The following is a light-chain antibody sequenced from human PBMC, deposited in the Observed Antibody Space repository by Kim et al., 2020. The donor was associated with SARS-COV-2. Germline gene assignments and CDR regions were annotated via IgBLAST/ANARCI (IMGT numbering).Light chain of an antibody. CDR3: QHYYDRLT. CDR1: QSLISR. CDR2: GAS. V-gene: IGKV3-15*01. Sequence: SVSPGERITLSCRASQSLISRLAWYQQKPGRTPRLLIYGASTRATDVPARFSGTESGTEYTLTISSLQSEDFGVYYCQHYYDRLTFGGGTRVDVK. J-gene: IGKJ4*01.